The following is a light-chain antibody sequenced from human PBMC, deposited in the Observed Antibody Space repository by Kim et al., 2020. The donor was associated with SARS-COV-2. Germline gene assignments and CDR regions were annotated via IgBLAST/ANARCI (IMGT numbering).Light chain of an antibody. Sequence: SSELTQDPAVSVALGQIVRITCQGDSLRTYYASWYQHKPGQAPLLVIYGKNNRPSGIPDRFSGSSSGNTASLTVTGAQAVDEADYYCNSRDNSGDHVVFGGGTKLTVL. CDR3: NSRDNSGDHVV. CDR1: SLRTYY. J-gene: IGLJ2*01. CDR2: GKN. V-gene: IGLV3-19*01.